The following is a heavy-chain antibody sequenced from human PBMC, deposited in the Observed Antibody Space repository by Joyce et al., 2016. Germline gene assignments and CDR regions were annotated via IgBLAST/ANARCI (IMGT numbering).Heavy chain of an antibody. D-gene: IGHD3-22*01. CDR3: ARDARAALYDRSESYFWY. CDR2: IYSGGGT. V-gene: IGHV3-53*01. J-gene: IGHJ4*02. CDR1: GFTANRNY. Sequence: EVQLVESGGGLIQGGGSLRLSCEVSGFTANRNYVSWVRQAPGKGLEWGSVIYSGGGTYYADSVKGRFTISRDNSKNTLYLQMNSLRAEDTAVYYCARDARAALYDRSESYFWYWGQGTLVTVSS.